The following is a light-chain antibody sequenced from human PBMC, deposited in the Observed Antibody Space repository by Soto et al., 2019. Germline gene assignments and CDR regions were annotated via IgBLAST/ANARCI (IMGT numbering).Light chain of an antibody. Sequence: DIVLTQSPVTLCLSPGEIATLSFRASQSVSSSYLAWYQQKPGQAPRLLIYGASSRATGIPDRFSGSESGTDFTLTISRLEPEDFAVYYCQQYGSSPQTFGQGTRLEIK. V-gene: IGKV3-20*01. CDR2: GAS. CDR3: QQYGSSPQT. J-gene: IGKJ5*01. CDR1: QSVSSSY.